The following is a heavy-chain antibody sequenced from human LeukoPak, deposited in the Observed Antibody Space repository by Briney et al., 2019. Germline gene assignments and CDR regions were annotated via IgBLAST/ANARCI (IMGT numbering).Heavy chain of an antibody. J-gene: IGHJ6*04. Sequence: GGSLRLSCAASGFTFSTYAMSWVRQAPGKGLEWVSAISGSGGSTYYADSVKDRFTISGDNSRNTLYLQMNSLRAEDTAVYYCAELGITMIGGVWGKGTTVTISS. D-gene: IGHD3-10*02. CDR2: ISGSGGST. CDR1: GFTFSTYA. CDR3: AELGITMIGGV. V-gene: IGHV3-23*01.